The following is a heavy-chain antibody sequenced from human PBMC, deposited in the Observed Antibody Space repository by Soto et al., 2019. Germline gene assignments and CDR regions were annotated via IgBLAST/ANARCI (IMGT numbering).Heavy chain of an antibody. CDR1: GGTFSSYA. J-gene: IGHJ5*02. CDR3: ARRSATVTTTAPLDP. V-gene: IGHV1-69*13. Sequence: GASVKVSCKASGGTFSSYAISWVRQAPGQGLEWMGGIIPIFGTANYAQKFQGRVTITADESTSTAYMELSSLRSEDTAVYYCARRSATVTTTAPLDPWGQGTLVTFSS. CDR2: IIPIFGTA. D-gene: IGHD4-17*01.